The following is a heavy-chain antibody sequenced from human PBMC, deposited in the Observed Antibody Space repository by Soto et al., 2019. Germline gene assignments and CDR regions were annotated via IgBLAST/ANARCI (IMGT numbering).Heavy chain of an antibody. Sequence: GGSLRLSCAASGFTFSSYDMSWVRQAPGKGLEWVSIIGGGGVNTYYADSVKGRFTISRDNSINALYLQMSSLRAGDTAVYYCAKGILVKPPGSRALDIWGQGTMVTVSS. D-gene: IGHD2-2*01. CDR1: GFTFSSYD. V-gene: IGHV3-23*01. CDR2: IGGGGVNT. J-gene: IGHJ3*02. CDR3: AKGILVKPPGSRALDI.